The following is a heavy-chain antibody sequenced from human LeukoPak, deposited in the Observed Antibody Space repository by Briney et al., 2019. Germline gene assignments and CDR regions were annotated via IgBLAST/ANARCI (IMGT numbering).Heavy chain of an antibody. J-gene: IGHJ5*02. CDR1: GGSISSYY. V-gene: IGHV4-59*12. D-gene: IGHD1-7*01. Sequence: SETLSLTCTVSGGSISSYYWSWIRQPPGKGLEWIGYIYYSGSTNYNPSLKSRVTISVDTSKNQFSLKLSSVTAADTAVYYCARLPYNWNYDGWLDPWGQGTLVTVSS. CDR2: IYYSGST. CDR3: ARLPYNWNYDGWLDP.